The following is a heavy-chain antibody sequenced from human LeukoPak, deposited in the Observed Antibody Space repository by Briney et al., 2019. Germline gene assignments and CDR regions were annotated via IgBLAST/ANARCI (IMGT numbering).Heavy chain of an antibody. V-gene: IGHV4-61*08. J-gene: IGHJ3*02. CDR2: ISYSGST. CDR3: AKHRGAAGWRSFDI. Sequence: SETLSLTCTVSRGSFSSGDYYWTWIRQPPGKGLEWIGYISYSGSTNYNPSLKSRVTISIDTSKNQISLKLSSVTAADTAVYYCAKHRGAAGWRSFDIWGQGTMVTVSS. CDR1: RGSFSSGDYY. D-gene: IGHD6-13*01.